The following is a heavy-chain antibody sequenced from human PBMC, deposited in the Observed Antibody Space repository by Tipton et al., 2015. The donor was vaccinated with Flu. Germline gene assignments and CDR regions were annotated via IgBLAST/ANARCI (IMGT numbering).Heavy chain of an antibody. CDR3: ARDRVAGAMTSPLY. J-gene: IGHJ4*02. D-gene: IGHD6-19*01. CDR2: IYYNGAT. CDR1: GGSISSGGYY. Sequence: LRLSCTISGGSISSGGYYWSWIRQHPGKGLEWIGNIYYNGATDYNPSLNSRVTISLDRPKIQFSLTLISVTAADTAVYYCARDRVAGAMTSPLYWGQGTLVTVSS. V-gene: IGHV4-31*02.